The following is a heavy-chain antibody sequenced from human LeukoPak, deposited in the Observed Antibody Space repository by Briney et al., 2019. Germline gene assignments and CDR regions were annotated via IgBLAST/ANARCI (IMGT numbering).Heavy chain of an antibody. D-gene: IGHD1-26*01. CDR1: GYTFTSYA. CDR3: ARSGSYGAFDI. J-gene: IGHJ3*02. CDR2: INAGNGNT. Sequence: ASVKLSCKSSGYTFTSYAMQWVRQAPGQRLEWMGWINAGNGNTKYSQEFQGRVTITRDTSASTAYMELSSLRSEDMAVYYCARSGSYGAFDIWGQGTMVTASS. V-gene: IGHV1-3*03.